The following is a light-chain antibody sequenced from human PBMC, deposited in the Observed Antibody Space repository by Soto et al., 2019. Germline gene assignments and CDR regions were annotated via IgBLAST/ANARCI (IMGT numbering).Light chain of an antibody. Sequence: EIVMTQSPSTLSVSPGERATLSCRASQSVSNNVAWYQQKPGQAPRLLIYHAATRVTGIPARFSGSGSGTEVTLIISSLQSEDVAVYYCQQYNEWPLTFGGGTKVEIK. CDR1: QSVSNN. CDR3: QQYNEWPLT. V-gene: IGKV3-15*01. J-gene: IGKJ4*01. CDR2: HAA.